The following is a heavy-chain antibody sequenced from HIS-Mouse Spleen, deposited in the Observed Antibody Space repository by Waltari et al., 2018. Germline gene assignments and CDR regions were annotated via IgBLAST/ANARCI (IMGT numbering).Heavy chain of an antibody. V-gene: IGHV3-30*18. CDR1: SYG. CDR2: ISYDGSNK. J-gene: IGHJ4*02. CDR3: AKDIYYYDSSGYYPDY. Sequence: SYGMHWVRQAPGKGLEWVAVISYDGSNKYYADSVKGRFTISRDNSKNTLYLQMNSLRAEDTAVYYCAKDIYYYDSSGYYPDYWGQGTLVTVSS. D-gene: IGHD3-22*01.